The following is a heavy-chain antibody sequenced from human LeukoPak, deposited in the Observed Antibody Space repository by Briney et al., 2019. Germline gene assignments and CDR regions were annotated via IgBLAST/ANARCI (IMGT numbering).Heavy chain of an antibody. CDR3: ARVQGIAARRPGYYFDY. V-gene: IGHV3-7*01. D-gene: IGHD6-6*01. Sequence: PGGSLRLSCAASGFTFSSYWMSWVRQAPGKGLEWVANIKQDGSEKYYVDSVKGRFTISRDNAKNSLYLQMNSLRAEDTAVYYCARVQGIAARRPGYYFDYWGQGTLVTVSS. CDR2: IKQDGSEK. CDR1: GFTFSSYW. J-gene: IGHJ4*02.